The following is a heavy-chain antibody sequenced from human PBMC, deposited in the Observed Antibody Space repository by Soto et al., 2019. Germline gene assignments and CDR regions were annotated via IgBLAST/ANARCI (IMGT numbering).Heavy chain of an antibody. Sequence: QVQLVQSGAEVKKPGASVKVSCKAAGYTLTTYGVSWVRQAPGQGLEWVGWISAYNDHTNYAQKFQGRVTMTTDTATSPAYMELWSLRSDDTAVYYCARGTYFGYWGQGTLVTVSS. CDR2: ISAYNDHT. CDR3: ARGTYFGY. J-gene: IGHJ4*02. D-gene: IGHD1-1*01. V-gene: IGHV1-18*01. CDR1: GYTLTTYG.